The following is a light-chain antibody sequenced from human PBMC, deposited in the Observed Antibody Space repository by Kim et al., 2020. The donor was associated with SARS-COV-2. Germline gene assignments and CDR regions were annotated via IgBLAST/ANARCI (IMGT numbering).Light chain of an antibody. CDR2: SNN. CDR1: SSKIGSNS. CDR3: AAWDDSLNGVV. V-gene: IGLV1-44*01. Sequence: GQRVTISCSGSSSKIGSNSVNWYQPLPGKAPNLLIYSNNQRPSGVPDRFSGSKSGTSASLAISGLQSEDEADYYCAAWDDSLNGVVFGGGTQLTVL. J-gene: IGLJ2*01.